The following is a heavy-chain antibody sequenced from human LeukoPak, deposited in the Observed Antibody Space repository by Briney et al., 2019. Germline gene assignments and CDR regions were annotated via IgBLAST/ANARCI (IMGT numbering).Heavy chain of an antibody. D-gene: IGHD4-17*01. V-gene: IGHV3-23*01. Sequence: GGSLRLSCAASGFTVSSNYMSWVRQAPGKGLEWVSGISASGGSTYYADSVKGRFTISRDNSKNTLYLQITGLRAEDTAVYYCAKAPTVTTWKWWFDPWGQGTLVTVSS. CDR1: GFTVSSNY. CDR2: ISASGGST. J-gene: IGHJ5*02. CDR3: AKAPTVTTWKWWFDP.